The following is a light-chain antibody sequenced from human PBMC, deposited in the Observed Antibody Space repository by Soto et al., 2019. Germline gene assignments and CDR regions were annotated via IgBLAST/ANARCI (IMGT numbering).Light chain of an antibody. V-gene: IGKV1-5*03. CDR2: KAS. J-gene: IGKJ1*01. CDR1: QSINTW. CDR3: QQYQTYSP. Sequence: DIQMTQSPSTLSASVGDRVTITCRASQSINTWLAWYQLKPGRAPNLLIYKASTLESGVSSRFSGSGSGTEFTLTISSLQPDDFATYYCQQYQTYSPFGQGTKVEIK.